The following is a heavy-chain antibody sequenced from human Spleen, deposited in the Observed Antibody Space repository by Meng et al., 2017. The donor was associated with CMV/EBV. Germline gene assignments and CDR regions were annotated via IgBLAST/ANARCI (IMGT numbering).Heavy chain of an antibody. CDR1: GFTFDDYG. Sequence: GESLKISCAASGFTFDDYGMSWVRQAPGKGLEWVAIINWNGGSRGHADSVKGRFTISRDNAKNSLYLQMNSLRAEDTAVYYCARERWGYCSSTSCHNGGFDYWGQGTLVTVSS. V-gene: IGHV3-20*04. CDR3: ARERWGYCSSTSCHNGGFDY. D-gene: IGHD2-2*02. J-gene: IGHJ4*02. CDR2: INWNGGSR.